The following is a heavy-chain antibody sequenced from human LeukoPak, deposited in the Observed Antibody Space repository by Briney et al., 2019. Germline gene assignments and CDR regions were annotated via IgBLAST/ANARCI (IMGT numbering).Heavy chain of an antibody. J-gene: IGHJ6*03. D-gene: IGHD3-10*01. CDR3: ARRYFLVRGVIITHYYYYMDV. CDR1: GYTFTSYA. Sequence: ASVKVSCKASGYTFTSYAISWVRQAPGQGLEWMGWISVYNGNTNYAQKFKGRVTMTTDTSTSTAYMELSSLRSEDTAVYYCARRYFLVRGVIITHYYYYMDVWGKGTTVTISS. V-gene: IGHV1-18*01. CDR2: ISVYNGNT.